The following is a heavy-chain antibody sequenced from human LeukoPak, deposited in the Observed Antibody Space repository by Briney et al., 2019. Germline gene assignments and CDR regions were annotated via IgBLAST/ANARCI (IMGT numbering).Heavy chain of an antibody. CDR2: ISAYNGNT. D-gene: IGHD3-22*01. CDR1: GYTFTSYG. J-gene: IGHJ6*02. V-gene: IGHV1-18*01. Sequence: ASVKVSCKASGYTFTSYGISWVRQAPGQGLEWMGWISAYNGNTNYAQKLQGRVTMTTDTSTSTAYMELRSLRSDDTAVYYCARESDSSGYYPTTLYYYGMDVWGQGTTVTVSS. CDR3: ARESDSSGYYPTTLYYYGMDV.